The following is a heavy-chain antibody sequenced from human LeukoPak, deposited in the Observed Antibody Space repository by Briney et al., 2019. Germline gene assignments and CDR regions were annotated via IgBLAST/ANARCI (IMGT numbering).Heavy chain of an antibody. CDR1: GFTFTNYA. CDR3: AKGASFLVAAATSFFDY. D-gene: IGHD1-26*01. J-gene: IGHJ4*02. CDR2: VSGSNDNT. V-gene: IGHV3-23*01. Sequence: GGSLRLSCAASGFTFTNYAMSWVRQAPGKGLEWVSAVSGSNDNTYYADSVKGRFTISRDNSKNTLYLQMNSPRAEDTAVYHCAKGASFLVAAATSFFDYWGQGTLVTVSS.